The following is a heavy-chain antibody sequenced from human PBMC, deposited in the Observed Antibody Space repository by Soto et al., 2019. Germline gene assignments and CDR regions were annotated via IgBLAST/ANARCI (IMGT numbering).Heavy chain of an antibody. V-gene: IGHV3-53*01. D-gene: IGHD1-26*01. CDR3: ASSKSSGSYCYYYYGMDV. CDR1: GFTVSSNY. CDR2: IYSGGST. J-gene: IGHJ6*02. Sequence: EVQLVESGGGLIQPGGSLRLSCAASGFTVSSNYMSWVRQAPGKGLEWASVIYSGGSTYYADSVKGRFTISRDNSKNTLYLQMNSLRAEDTAVYYCASSKSSGSYCYYYYGMDVWGQGTTVTVSS.